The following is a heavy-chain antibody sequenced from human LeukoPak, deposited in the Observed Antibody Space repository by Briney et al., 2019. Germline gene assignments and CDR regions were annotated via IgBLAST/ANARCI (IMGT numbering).Heavy chain of an antibody. Sequence: GGSLRLSCAASGFTFSSYAMSWVRQAPGKGLEWVSAISGSGGSTYYADSVKGRFTISRGNSKNTLYLQMNSLRAEDTAVYYCAKGPNYYDSRGHSDYWGQGTLVTVSS. J-gene: IGHJ4*02. CDR3: AKGPNYYDSRGHSDY. CDR1: GFTFSSYA. D-gene: IGHD3-22*01. V-gene: IGHV3-23*01. CDR2: ISGSGGST.